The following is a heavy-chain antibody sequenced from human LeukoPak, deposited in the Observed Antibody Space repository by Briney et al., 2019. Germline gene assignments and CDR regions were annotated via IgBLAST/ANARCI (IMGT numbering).Heavy chain of an antibody. J-gene: IGHJ4*02. CDR3: VRDRELFY. Sequence: SETLSLTCTVSGGSISIYYWSWIRQPPGKGLEWLGYVYNSGSTDYNPSLKSRVTISADTSKNQFSLKLSSVTAADTAVYYCVRDRELFYWGQGTLVAVSS. V-gene: IGHV4-59*01. CDR1: GGSISIYY. CDR2: VYNSGST. D-gene: IGHD1-7*01.